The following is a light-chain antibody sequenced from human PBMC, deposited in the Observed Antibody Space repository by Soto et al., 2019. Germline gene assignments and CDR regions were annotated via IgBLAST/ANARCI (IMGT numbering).Light chain of an antibody. J-gene: IGKJ4*01. Sequence: EIVLTQYTATLSLSPGERATLSCRASQSVSSYLAWYQQKPGQAPRLLIYDASNRATGIPARFSGSGSGTDFTLTISSLEPEDFAVYYCQQRSNWPLTFGGGTMVDIK. V-gene: IGKV3-11*01. CDR3: QQRSNWPLT. CDR1: QSVSSY. CDR2: DAS.